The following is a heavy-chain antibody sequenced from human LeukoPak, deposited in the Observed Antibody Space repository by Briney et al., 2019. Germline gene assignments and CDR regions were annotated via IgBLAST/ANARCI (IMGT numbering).Heavy chain of an antibody. CDR3: ARGPRFGELLWHWFDP. J-gene: IGHJ5*02. CDR1: GGSISSSSYY. V-gene: IGHV4-39*07. Sequence: SETLSLTCTVSGGSISSSSYYWGWIRQPPWKGLEGIGRIYYSGSTYYNPSLKSRVTISVDTSKNQFSLKLSSVTAADTAVYYCARGPRFGELLWHWFDPWGQGTLVTVSS. CDR2: IYYSGST. D-gene: IGHD3-10*01.